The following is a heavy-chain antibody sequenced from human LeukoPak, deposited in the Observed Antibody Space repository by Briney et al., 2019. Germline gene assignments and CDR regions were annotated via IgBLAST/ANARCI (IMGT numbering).Heavy chain of an antibody. D-gene: IGHD2-15*01. J-gene: IGHJ4*02. CDR3: ARSYCSGGSCYRD. V-gene: IGHV4-59*01. CDR1: GGSISSYY. Sequence: SETLSLTCTVSGGSISSYYWSWIRQPPRKGQEWIGYIYYSGSTNYNPSLKSRVTISVDASKNQFSLKLSSVTAGDTAVYYCARSYCSGGSCYRDLGQGTLVTDSS. CDR2: IYYSGST.